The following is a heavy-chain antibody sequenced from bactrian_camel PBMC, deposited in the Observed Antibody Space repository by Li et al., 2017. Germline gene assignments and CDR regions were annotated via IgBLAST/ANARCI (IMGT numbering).Heavy chain of an antibody. D-gene: IGHD2*01. CDR3: AAGDTWYCLSDFRARNFAY. CDR1: ADALMY. Sequence: HVQLVESGGGSAQVGGSLRLSCSASADALMYMAWFRQTPGQKREAVAAITTGGSSTMYHDSVKGRFTISQDNAKNTLYLQMNSLKPEDTGLYFCAAGDTWYCLSDFRARNFAYWGQGTQVTV. J-gene: IGHJ6*01. CDR2: ITTGGSST. V-gene: IGHV3S53*01.